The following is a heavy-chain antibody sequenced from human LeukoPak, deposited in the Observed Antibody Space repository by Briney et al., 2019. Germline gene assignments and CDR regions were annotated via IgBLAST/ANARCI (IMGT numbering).Heavy chain of an antibody. CDR3: ARSPITVAGYFDS. V-gene: IGHV6-1*01. J-gene: IGHJ4*02. D-gene: IGHD6-19*01. CDR1: GESVSSNSAA. Sequence: SQTLSLTCAISGESVSSNSAAWSWLGQSPSRGLEWLGRTYYRSKLYTDYAPSVKSRISINPDTSKNQFFLQLSSVTPDDTAVYFCARSPITVAGYFDSWGQGILVTVSS. CDR2: TYYRSKLYT.